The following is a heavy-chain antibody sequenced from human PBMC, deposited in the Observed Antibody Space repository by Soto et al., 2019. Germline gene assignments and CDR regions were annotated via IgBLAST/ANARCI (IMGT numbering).Heavy chain of an antibody. D-gene: IGHD2-21*02. CDR2: IIPIFGTA. Sequence: QVQLVQSGAEVKKPGSSVKVYCKASGGTFRSYAISWVRQAPGQGLEWMGGIIPIFGTANYAQKFQGRVTITEDESTSTADMELGSLRSEDTAVYYCARGIYGGNSFDAFDIWGQGTMVTVSS. CDR3: ARGIYGGNSFDAFDI. V-gene: IGHV1-69*12. CDR1: GGTFRSYA. J-gene: IGHJ3*02.